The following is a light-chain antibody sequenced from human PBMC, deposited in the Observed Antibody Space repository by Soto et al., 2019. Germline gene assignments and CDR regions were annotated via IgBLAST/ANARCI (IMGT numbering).Light chain of an antibody. CDR3: AEYDGSLHAVV. CDR2: SNN. J-gene: IGLJ2*01. Sequence: QSVLTQPPSASGTPGQRVTISCSGSSSKIGSNTVNWYQQLPGTAPKLLIYSNNQQPSGVPDRFSGSKSGTSASLAISGLQAEEEEYYYCAEYDGSLHAVVFGGGTKLTVL. CDR1: SSKIGSNT. V-gene: IGLV1-44*01.